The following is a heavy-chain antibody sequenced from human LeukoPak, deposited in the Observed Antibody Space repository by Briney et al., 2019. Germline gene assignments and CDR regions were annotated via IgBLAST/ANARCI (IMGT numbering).Heavy chain of an antibody. CDR2: ISTSSSYI. CDR3: SKEVENTSGWYSHFDY. D-gene: IGHD6-19*01. V-gene: IGHV3-21*01. J-gene: IGHJ4*02. CDR1: GFTFSSYS. Sequence: TPGGSLRLSCAASGFTFSSYSMNWVRQAPGKGLEWVSSISTSSSYIYYADSVKGRFTISRDNAKNSLYLQMNSLRAEDTAVYYCSKEVENTSGWYSHFDYWGQGTMVTVSS.